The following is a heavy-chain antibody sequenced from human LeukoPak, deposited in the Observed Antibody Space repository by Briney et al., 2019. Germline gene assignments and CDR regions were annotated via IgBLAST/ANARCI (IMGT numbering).Heavy chain of an antibody. D-gene: IGHD4-17*01. J-gene: IGHJ4*02. CDR2: ISDSGST. Sequence: SETLSLTCTVSGGSMSSDYWSWIRQPPGKGLEWIGYISDSGSTNHNPSLKSRVIISVDTSKNQFSLKLRYVTAADTAVYYCARVFRSDYGIDYWGQGTLVTVSS. V-gene: IGHV4-59*01. CDR3: ARVFRSDYGIDY. CDR1: GGSMSSDY.